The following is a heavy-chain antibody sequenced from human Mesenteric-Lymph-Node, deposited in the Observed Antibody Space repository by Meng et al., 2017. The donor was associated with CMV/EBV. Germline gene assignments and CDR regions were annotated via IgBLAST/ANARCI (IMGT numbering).Heavy chain of an antibody. V-gene: IGHV3-21*01. D-gene: IGHD4-17*01. CDR2: ISSSSSYI. J-gene: IGHJ6*02. CDR1: GFTFSSYS. CDR3: ARARADYGDYGSDYYYYGMDV. Sequence: GESLKISCAASGFTFSSYSMNWVRQAPGKGLEWVSSISSSSSYIYYADSVKGRFTISRDNAKNSLYLQMNSLRAEDTAVYYCARARADYGDYGSDYYYYGMDVWGQGTTVTVSS.